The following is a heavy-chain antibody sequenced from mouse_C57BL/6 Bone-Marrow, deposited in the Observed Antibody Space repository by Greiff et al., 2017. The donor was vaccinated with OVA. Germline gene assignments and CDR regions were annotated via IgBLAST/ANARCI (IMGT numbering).Heavy chain of an antibody. J-gene: IGHJ4*01. D-gene: IGHD1-1*01. Sequence: EVQGVESGGGLVQPGESLKLSCESNEYEFPSHDMSWVRKTPEKRLELVAAINSDGGSTYYPDTMERRFIISRDNTKKTLYLQMSSLRSEDTALYYCARHRDYYGSSYGGDYAMDYWGQGTSVTVSS. CDR3: ARHRDYYGSSYGGDYAMDY. V-gene: IGHV5-2*01. CDR2: INSDGGST. CDR1: EYEFPSHD.